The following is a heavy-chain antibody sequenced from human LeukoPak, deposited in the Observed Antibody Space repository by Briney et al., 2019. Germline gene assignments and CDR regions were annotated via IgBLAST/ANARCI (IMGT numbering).Heavy chain of an antibody. CDR1: GFTVSSNY. D-gene: IGHD6-19*01. V-gene: IGHV3-53*01. Sequence: GGSLRLSXVASGFTVSSNYMSWVRQAPGKGLEWVSVIYSGGSTYYADSVKGRFTISRDNSKNTLYLQMNSLRADDTAVYYCARGLRYSTGWYYFDYWGQGTLVTVSS. CDR3: ARGLRYSTGWYYFDY. CDR2: IYSGGST. J-gene: IGHJ4*02.